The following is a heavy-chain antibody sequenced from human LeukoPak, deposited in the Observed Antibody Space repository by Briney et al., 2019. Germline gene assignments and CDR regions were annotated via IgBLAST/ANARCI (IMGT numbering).Heavy chain of an antibody. CDR3: AKTLSSGWSGKYYFDY. V-gene: IGHV3-23*01. J-gene: IGHJ4*02. CDR2: ISGSGGST. Sequence: GGSLRLSCAASGFTFSSYAMSWVRRAPGKGLEWVSAISGSGGSTYYADSVKGRFTISRDNSKSRLSLQMNSLRAEDTAVYYCAKTLSSGWSGKYYFDYWGQGTLVSVSS. D-gene: IGHD6-19*01. CDR1: GFTFSSYA.